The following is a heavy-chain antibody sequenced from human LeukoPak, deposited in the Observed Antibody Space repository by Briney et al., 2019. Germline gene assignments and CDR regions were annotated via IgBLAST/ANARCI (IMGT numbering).Heavy chain of an antibody. CDR2: ISSSSSTI. Sequence: GGSLRLSCAASGLTFSSYSMNWVRQAPGKGLEWVSYISSSSSTIYYADSVKGRFTISRDNAKNSLYLQMNSLRAEDTAVYYCARVKTTVLVDWFDPWGQGTLVTVSS. D-gene: IGHD4-11*01. CDR3: ARVKTTVLVDWFDP. J-gene: IGHJ5*02. CDR1: GLTFSSYS. V-gene: IGHV3-48*04.